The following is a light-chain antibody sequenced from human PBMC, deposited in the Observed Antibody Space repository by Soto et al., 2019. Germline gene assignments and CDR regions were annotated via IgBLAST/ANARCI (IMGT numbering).Light chain of an antibody. J-gene: IGKJ1*01. V-gene: IGKV1-5*01. CDR1: QSISSW. Sequence: DIQMTQSPSTLSASVGDRVTITCRASQSISSWLAWYQQKPGKAPKLLIYDASSLESGVPSRFSGRGSRTEFTPTISSLQPDDFATYYCQQYNSYGTFGQGTKVDIK. CDR2: DAS. CDR3: QQYNSYGT.